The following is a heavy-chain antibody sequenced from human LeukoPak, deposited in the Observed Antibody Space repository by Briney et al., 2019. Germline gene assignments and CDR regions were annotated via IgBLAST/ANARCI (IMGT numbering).Heavy chain of an antibody. V-gene: IGHV4-59*08. CDR3: ARRRRDGYNTDLIDY. CDR1: GGSISNYY. J-gene: IGHJ4*02. Sequence: SETLSLTCTVSGGSISNYYWSWIRQPPGKELEWIGYISYSGNTDSNPSLKSRVTISVDTSKNQFSLKLSSVTAADTAVYYCARRRRDGYNTDLIDYWGQGTLVTVSS. CDR2: ISYSGNT. D-gene: IGHD5-24*01.